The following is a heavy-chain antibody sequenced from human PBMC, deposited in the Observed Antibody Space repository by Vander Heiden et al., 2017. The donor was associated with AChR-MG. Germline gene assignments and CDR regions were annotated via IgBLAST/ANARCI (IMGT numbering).Heavy chain of an antibody. Sequence: QVQLVESGGGVVQPGGSLRLSCAASGFPSSSYGMHGVRQAPGKGLEWVAFIRYDGGNKYYADSVKGRFAISRDNSKNTLYLQMNSLRAEDTAVYYCARGPWRMATTDYWGQGTLVTVSS. CDR2: IRYDGGNK. CDR1: GFPSSSYG. CDR3: ARGPWRMATTDY. V-gene: IGHV3-30*02. D-gene: IGHD5-12*01. J-gene: IGHJ4*02.